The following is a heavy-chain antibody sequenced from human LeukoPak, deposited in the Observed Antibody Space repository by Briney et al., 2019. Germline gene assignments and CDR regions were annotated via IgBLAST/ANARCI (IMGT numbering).Heavy chain of an antibody. CDR1: GYTFTSYD. CDR2: MNPNSGNT. Sequence: ASVKVSCKDSGYTFTSYDINVVRQATGQGLEWMGWMNPNSGNTGYAQKFQGRVTMTRNTSISTAYMELSSLRSEDTTVYYCARWLHLSRAPADPWGQGTLVTVSS. V-gene: IGHV1-8*01. J-gene: IGHJ5*02. CDR3: ARWLHLSRAPADP. D-gene: IGHD6-13*01.